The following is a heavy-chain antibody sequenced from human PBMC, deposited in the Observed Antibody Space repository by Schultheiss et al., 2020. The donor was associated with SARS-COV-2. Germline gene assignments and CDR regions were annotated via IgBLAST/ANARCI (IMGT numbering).Heavy chain of an antibody. D-gene: IGHD5-12*01. Sequence: GGSLRLSCVASEFTFSIYWMTWVRQAPGKGLEWVANIKQDGSEKYYTDSVKGRFTISRDNAKNTLYLQMNSLRAEDTAVYYCTVADIVATIRSDYWGQGTLVTVSS. V-gene: IGHV3-7*02. CDR2: IKQDGSEK. CDR3: TVADIVATIRSDY. J-gene: IGHJ4*02. CDR1: EFTFSIYW.